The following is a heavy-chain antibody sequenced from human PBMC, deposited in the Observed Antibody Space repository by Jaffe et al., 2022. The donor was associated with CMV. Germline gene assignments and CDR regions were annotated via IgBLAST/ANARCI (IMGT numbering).Heavy chain of an antibody. D-gene: IGHD3-10*01. Sequence: QVQLQESGPGLVKPSETLSLTCTVSGGSISSYYWSWIRQPPGKGLEWIGYIYYSGSTNYNPSLKSRVTISVDTSKNQFSLKLSSVTAADTAVYYCARHHSRSWYYGSGSRSPPEYFQHWGQGTLVTVSS. CDR3: ARHHSRSWYYGSGSRSPPEYFQH. V-gene: IGHV4-59*08. CDR1: GGSISSYY. CDR2: IYYSGST. J-gene: IGHJ1*01.